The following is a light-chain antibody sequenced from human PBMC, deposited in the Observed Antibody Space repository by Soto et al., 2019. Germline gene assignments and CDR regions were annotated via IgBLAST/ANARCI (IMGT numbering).Light chain of an antibody. J-gene: IGKJ1*01. CDR1: QTINNN. Sequence: VMTQAPATLSVSPGERATLSCRASQTINNNVAWYQLKDGQVPRLLIYGASTRATDVPARFSGGGSGAEYTLTISSLQSEDFAVYYCQQYDKWPRTFGQGTKVDIK. V-gene: IGKV3-15*01. CDR2: GAS. CDR3: QQYDKWPRT.